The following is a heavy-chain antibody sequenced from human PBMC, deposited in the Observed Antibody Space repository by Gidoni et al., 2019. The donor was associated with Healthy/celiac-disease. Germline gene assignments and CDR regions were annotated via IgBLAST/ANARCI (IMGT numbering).Heavy chain of an antibody. CDR2: IYWDDDK. CDR3: AHSLRYCSRTSCYTIDAFDI. Sequence: QITLKESGPTLVKPTQTLTLTCTFSGFSLSTSGVGVGWIRQPPGKALEWLALIYWDDDKRYSPSLKSRLTITKDTSKNQVVLTMTNMDPVDTATYYCAHSLRYCSRTSCYTIDAFDIWGQGTMVTVSS. CDR1: GFSLSTSGVG. V-gene: IGHV2-5*02. J-gene: IGHJ3*02. D-gene: IGHD2-2*02.